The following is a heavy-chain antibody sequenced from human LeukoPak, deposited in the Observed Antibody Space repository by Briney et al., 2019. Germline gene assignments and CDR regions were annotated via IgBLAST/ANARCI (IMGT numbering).Heavy chain of an antibody. CDR3: ARGSIAAASPSYFDY. V-gene: IGHV4-34*01. Sequence: SETLSLTCAVYGGSFSGYYWSWIRQPPGKGLEWIGEINHSGSTNYNPSLKSRVTISVDTSKNQFSLKLSSVTAADTAVYYCARGSIAAASPSYFDYGGQGTLVTVSS. CDR1: GGSFSGYY. CDR2: INHSGST. D-gene: IGHD6-13*01. J-gene: IGHJ4*02.